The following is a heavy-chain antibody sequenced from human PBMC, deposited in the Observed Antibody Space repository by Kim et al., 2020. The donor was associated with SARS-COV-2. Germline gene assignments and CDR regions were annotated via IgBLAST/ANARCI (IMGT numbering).Heavy chain of an antibody. J-gene: IGHJ4*02. D-gene: IGHD2-15*01. CDR3: ARAVAAIPSPFDY. Sequence: STPSLKSRVTISVDTSKNQVSLELSAVTAADTAVYYCARAVAAIPSPFDYWGQGTLVTVSS. V-gene: IGHV4-34*01.